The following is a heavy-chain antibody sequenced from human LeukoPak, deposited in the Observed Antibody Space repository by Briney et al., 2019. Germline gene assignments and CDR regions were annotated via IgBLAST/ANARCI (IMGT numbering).Heavy chain of an antibody. CDR3: ARGPDTAMVHFYYYYGMDV. CDR2: IYYSGST. Sequence: SETLSLTCTVSGGSISSYYWSWIRQPPGKGLEWIGYIYYSGSTNYNPSLKSRVTISVDTSKNQFSLKLSSATAADTAVYYCARGPDTAMVHFYYYYGMDVWGQGTTVTVSS. V-gene: IGHV4-59*01. CDR1: GGSISSYY. D-gene: IGHD5-18*01. J-gene: IGHJ6*02.